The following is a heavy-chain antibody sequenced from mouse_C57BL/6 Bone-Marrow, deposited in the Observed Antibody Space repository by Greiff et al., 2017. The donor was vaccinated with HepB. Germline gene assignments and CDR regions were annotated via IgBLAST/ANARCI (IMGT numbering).Heavy chain of an antibody. D-gene: IGHD6-1*01. CDR1: GYTFTSYW. J-gene: IGHJ4*01. CDR3: AIEQRGRAMDY. Sequence: QVQLKQPGAELVKPGASVKVSCKASGYTFTSYWMHWVKQRPGQGLEWIGRIHPSDSDTNYNQKFKGKATLTVDKSSSTAYMQLSSLTSEDSAVYDCAIEQRGRAMDYWGQGTSVTVSA. CDR2: IHPSDSDT. V-gene: IGHV1-74*01.